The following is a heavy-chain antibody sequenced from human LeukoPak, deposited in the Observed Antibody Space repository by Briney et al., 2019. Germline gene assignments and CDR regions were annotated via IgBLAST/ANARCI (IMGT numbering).Heavy chain of an antibody. CDR1: GYRFTRYW. CDR3: ARYATYGSGSYYSDYYYYYMDV. J-gene: IGHJ6*03. CDR2: IYPGDSDT. D-gene: IGHD3-10*01. V-gene: IGHV5-51*01. Sequence: GESLKISCKGSGYRFTRYWIGWVRQMPGKGLEWMGIIYPGDSDTRYSPSFQGQVTISADKSISTAYLQWSSLKASDTAMYYCARYATYGSGSYYSDYYYYYMDVWGKGTTVTVSS.